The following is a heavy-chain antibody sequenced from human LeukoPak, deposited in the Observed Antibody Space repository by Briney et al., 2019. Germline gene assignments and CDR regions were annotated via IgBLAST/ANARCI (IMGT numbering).Heavy chain of an antibody. V-gene: IGHV3-23*01. Sequence: PGGSLRLSCAASGFTFSSYAMSWVRQAPGKGLEWVSAISGSGGSTYYADSVKGRFTISRDNSKNTLYLQMNSLRAEDTAVYYCAKLRAERWLQPNYFDYWGQGTLVTVSS. D-gene: IGHD5-24*01. CDR1: GFTFSSYA. CDR2: ISGSGGST. J-gene: IGHJ4*02. CDR3: AKLRAERWLQPNYFDY.